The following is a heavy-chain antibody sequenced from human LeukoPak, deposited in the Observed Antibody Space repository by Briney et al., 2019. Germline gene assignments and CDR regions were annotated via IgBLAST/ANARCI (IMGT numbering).Heavy chain of an antibody. D-gene: IGHD3-22*01. CDR2: ISAYNGNT. CDR1: GYSFTAYG. Sequence: ASVKVSCKASGYSFTAYGITWMRQAPGQGLEWMGWISAYNGNTHYAERLQGRVTITTDESTSTAYMELSSLRSEDMAVYYCARRGWAYYYDSSAFGAFDIWGQGTMVTVSS. CDR3: ARRGWAYYYDSSAFGAFDI. V-gene: IGHV1-18*03. J-gene: IGHJ3*02.